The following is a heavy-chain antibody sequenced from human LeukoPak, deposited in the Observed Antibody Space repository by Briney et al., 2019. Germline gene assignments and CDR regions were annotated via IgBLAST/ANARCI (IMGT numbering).Heavy chain of an antibody. V-gene: IGHV1-24*01. D-gene: IGHD3-16*01. CDR3: ARTRWRGYDWGGWFDP. CDR2: FDPEDGET. J-gene: IGHJ5*02. Sequence: GASVKVSCKVSGYTLTELSMHWVRQAPGKGLEWMGGFDPEDGETIYAQKFQGRVAMTTDTSTSTAYMELRSLRSDDTAVYYCARTRWRGYDWGGWFDPWGQGSLVTVS. CDR1: GYTLTELS.